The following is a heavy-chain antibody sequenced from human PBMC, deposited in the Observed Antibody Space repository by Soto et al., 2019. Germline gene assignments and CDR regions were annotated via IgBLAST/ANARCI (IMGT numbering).Heavy chain of an antibody. Sequence: ASVKVSCKASGYTFTSHAMHWVRQAPGQRLEWMGWINAGNGNTKYSQKFQGRVTIIRDTSASTAYMELSSLRSEDTAVYYCARAVAVAADFDYWGQGTLVTVSS. CDR2: INAGNGNT. J-gene: IGHJ4*02. D-gene: IGHD2-15*01. V-gene: IGHV1-3*01. CDR1: GYTFTSHA. CDR3: ARAVAVAADFDY.